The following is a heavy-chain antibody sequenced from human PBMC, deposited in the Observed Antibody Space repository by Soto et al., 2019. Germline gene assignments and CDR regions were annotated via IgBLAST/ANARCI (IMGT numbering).Heavy chain of an antibody. CDR1: GYTFTSYG. CDR2: ISAYNGNT. J-gene: IGHJ3*02. Sequence: ASVKVSCKASGYTFTSYGISWVRQAPGQGLEWMGWISAYNGNTNYAQKLQGRVTMTTDTSTSTAYMELRSLRSDDTAVYYCATTGYDILTGPYDAFDIWGQGTMVTVS. CDR3: ATTGYDILTGPYDAFDI. D-gene: IGHD3-9*01. V-gene: IGHV1-18*01.